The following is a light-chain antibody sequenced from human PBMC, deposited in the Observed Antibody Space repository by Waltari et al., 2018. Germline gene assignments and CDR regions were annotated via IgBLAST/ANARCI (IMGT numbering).Light chain of an antibody. J-gene: IGLJ1*01. Sequence: SALTQPPSASGSPGQSVTISCTGTSSAVGAYNYVSSYQQHPGKCPKRMIYEVTKRPPGVPDPVSGSKSGNPASLTVSGLQAEDEADYDCTSYAGSKDVFGTGTKVTVL. CDR3: TSYAGSKDV. CDR1: SSAVGAYNY. V-gene: IGLV2-8*01. CDR2: EVT.